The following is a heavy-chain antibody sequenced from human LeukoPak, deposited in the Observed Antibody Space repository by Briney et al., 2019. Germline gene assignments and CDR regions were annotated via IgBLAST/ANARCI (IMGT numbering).Heavy chain of an antibody. CDR1: GGSFSGYY. D-gene: IGHD3-10*01. V-gene: IGHV4-34*01. J-gene: IGHJ5*02. Sequence: SETLSLTCAVYGGSFSGYYWSWIRQPPGKGLEWIGEINHSGSTNYNPSLKSRVTISVDTSKNQFSLKLSSVTAADTAVYYCARDAHGGWFDPWGQGTLVTVSS. CDR3: ARDAHGGWFDP. CDR2: INHSGST.